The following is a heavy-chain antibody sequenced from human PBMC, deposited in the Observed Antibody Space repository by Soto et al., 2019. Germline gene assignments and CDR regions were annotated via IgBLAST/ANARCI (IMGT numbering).Heavy chain of an antibody. D-gene: IGHD6-19*01. J-gene: IGHJ6*02. V-gene: IGHV3-21*01. CDR2: VSSSSSYM. Sequence: EVQLVESGGGLGKPGGSLRLSCAASGFTLSSHSMNWVRQAPGKGLAWVSFVSSSSSYMYYADSVKGRLTISRDNAKNSLYLQMNSLRAEDTAVYYCATSSVAGGPSYSYYFMDVWGQGTTVTVSS. CDR3: ATSSVAGGPSYSYYFMDV. CDR1: GFTLSSHS.